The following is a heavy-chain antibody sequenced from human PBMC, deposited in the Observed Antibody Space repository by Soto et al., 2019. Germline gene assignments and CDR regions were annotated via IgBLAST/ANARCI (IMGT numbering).Heavy chain of an antibody. J-gene: IGHJ6*02. D-gene: IGHD5-18*01. V-gene: IGHV3-21*01. CDR3: ASMGIQLLRRGPGDNSYYYGMDV. CDR2: ISSSSSYI. Sequence: GGSLRLSCAASGFTFSSYSMNWVRQAPGKGLEWVSSISSSSSYIYYADSVKGRFTISRDNAKNSLYLQMNSLRAEDTAVYYCASMGIQLLRRGPGDNSYYYGMDVWGQGTTVTVS. CDR1: GFTFSSYS.